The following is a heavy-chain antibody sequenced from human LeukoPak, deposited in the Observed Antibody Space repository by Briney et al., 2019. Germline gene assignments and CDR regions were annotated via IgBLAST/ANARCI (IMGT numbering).Heavy chain of an antibody. J-gene: IGHJ4*02. CDR2: INHSGST. D-gene: IGHD3-10*01. Sequence: PSDTLSLTCAVYGESFSGYYWSWIRQPPGKGLEWIGEINHSGSTNYNPSLKSRVTISVDTSKNQFSLKLSSVTAADTAVYYCARARGAPFDYWGQGSLVTISS. CDR3: ARARGAPFDY. CDR1: GESFSGYY. V-gene: IGHV4-34*01.